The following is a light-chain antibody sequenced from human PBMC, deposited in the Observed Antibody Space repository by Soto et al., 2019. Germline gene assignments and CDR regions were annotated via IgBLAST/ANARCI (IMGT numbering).Light chain of an antibody. CDR3: SSYTSSSNLP. J-gene: IGLJ1*01. CDR2: EVS. V-gene: IGLV2-14*01. CDR1: SSDVGGYNY. Sequence: QSVLTQPASVSGSPGQSITISCTGTSSDVGGYNYVSWYQQHPGKAPKLMIYEVSNRPSGVSNRFSGSKSGNTASLTISGLQAEDEADYYCSSYTSSSNLPFGNGTKVTVL.